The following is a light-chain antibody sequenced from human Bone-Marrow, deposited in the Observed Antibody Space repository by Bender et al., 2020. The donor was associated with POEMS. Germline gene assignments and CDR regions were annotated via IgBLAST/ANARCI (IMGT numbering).Light chain of an antibody. CDR2: SNN. J-gene: IGLJ3*02. Sequence: QSVLTQTPSASGTPGQSVTISCSGSSSNIGSNIVTWYQHLPGRAPKFLLDSNNQRPSGVPDRFSGSKSGTSASLAISGLQSEDEADYYCAAWDDSLKGRVFGGGTKVTVL. V-gene: IGLV1-44*01. CDR3: AAWDDSLKGRV. CDR1: SSNIGSNI.